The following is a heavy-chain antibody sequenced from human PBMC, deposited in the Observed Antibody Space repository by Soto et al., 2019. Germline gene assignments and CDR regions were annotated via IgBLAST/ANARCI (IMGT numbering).Heavy chain of an antibody. CDR1: GASLVSTNDC. V-gene: IGHV4-30-4*01. J-gene: IGHJ4*02. Sequence: SLTLSLSCTVSGASLVSTNDCWIWIRQPPGKGLEWIGYIYYGGITYYNPSLKSRLTMSRDTSKNQFSLRLTSVTAADTAVYFCAREIESDHSGGDYSYYFDSWGQGTKVTVSS. D-gene: IGHD2-21*02. CDR2: IYYGGIT. CDR3: AREIESDHSGGDYSYYFDS.